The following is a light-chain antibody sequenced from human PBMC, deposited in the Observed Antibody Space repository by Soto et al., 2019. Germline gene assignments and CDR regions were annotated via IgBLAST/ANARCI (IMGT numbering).Light chain of an antibody. CDR1: QSVYNN. Sequence: EIVMTQSPATLSVPPGERATLSCRASQSVYNNIAWYQQKPGQAPRHLIYGASTRATGIPARFSGSGSGTEFTLTISSLQSEDFAVYYCQQYNNWPPVSFGAGTKVD. CDR3: QQYNNWPPVS. J-gene: IGKJ3*01. V-gene: IGKV3-15*01. CDR2: GAS.